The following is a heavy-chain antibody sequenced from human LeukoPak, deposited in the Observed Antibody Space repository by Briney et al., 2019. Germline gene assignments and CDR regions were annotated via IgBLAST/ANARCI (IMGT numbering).Heavy chain of an antibody. CDR2: IFYTGSA. V-gene: IGHV4-39*01. Sequence: SETLSLTCTVSGGSISSGRYYWGWLRQPPGKRLEWIGSIFYTGSAHYNPSLESRVIISIDTAKNQFSLKVRSVTAADTAVYFCARRGIAAAAHFGYWGQGSLVTVSS. CDR1: GGSISSGRYY. D-gene: IGHD6-13*01. J-gene: IGHJ4*02. CDR3: ARRGIAAAAHFGY.